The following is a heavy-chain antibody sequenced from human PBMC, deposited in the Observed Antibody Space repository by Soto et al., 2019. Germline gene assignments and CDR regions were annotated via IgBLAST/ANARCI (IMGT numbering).Heavy chain of an antibody. CDR1: GFTFSTYE. J-gene: IGHJ4*02. V-gene: IGHV3-48*03. CDR2: ISSSAGTI. D-gene: IGHD2-15*01. CDR3: ARGYCSGGSCQQFDY. Sequence: GGSLRLSCAASGFTFSTYEMSWVRQAPGKGLEWVSYISSSAGTIYYADSVKGRFTISRDNAKNSLYLQMNSLRAEDTAIYYCARGYCSGGSCQQFDYWGQGTLVTVSS.